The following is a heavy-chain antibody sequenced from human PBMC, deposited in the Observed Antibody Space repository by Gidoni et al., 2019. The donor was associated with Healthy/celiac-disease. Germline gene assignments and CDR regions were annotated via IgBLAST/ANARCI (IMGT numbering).Heavy chain of an antibody. J-gene: IGHJ6*02. D-gene: IGHD3-10*01. CDR3: ARSGRGSGSYSSMDV. Sequence: QLQLQESGPGLVKPSETLSLTCTVAGGSISRSSYYWGWIRQPPGKGLEGIGSIYYGGSTYYNPSLKSRVTISVDTSKNQFSLKLSSVTAADTAVYYCARSGRGSGSYSSMDVWGQGTTVTVSS. CDR1: GGSISRSSYY. V-gene: IGHV4-39*01. CDR2: IYYGGST.